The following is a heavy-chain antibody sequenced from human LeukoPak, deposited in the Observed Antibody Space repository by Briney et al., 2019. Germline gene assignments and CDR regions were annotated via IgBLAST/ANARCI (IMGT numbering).Heavy chain of an antibody. V-gene: IGHV3-23*01. CDR3: AKDSLDFWSGYYNYYYYYGMDV. D-gene: IGHD3-3*01. Sequence: GGSLRLSCAASGFTFSSYAMSWVRQAPGKGLEWVSAISGSGGSTYYADSVKGRFTISRDNSKNTLYLQMNSLRAEDTAVYYCAKDSLDFWSGYYNYYYYYGMDVWGQGTTATVSS. CDR2: ISGSGGST. CDR1: GFTFSSYA. J-gene: IGHJ6*02.